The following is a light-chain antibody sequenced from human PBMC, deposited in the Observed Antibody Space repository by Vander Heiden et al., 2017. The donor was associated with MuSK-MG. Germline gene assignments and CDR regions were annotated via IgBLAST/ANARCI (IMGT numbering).Light chain of an antibody. Sequence: DVVMTQSPLSLPVPLGQPASISCRSRQSLVYSDGNPYLTVFQQRPGNSPTRLIYKVSNPSPGVPEPVSGSGTGTDITLKIRSVGAEDVGVDYCMRSTDRHLKTFGQGTRLEIK. J-gene: IGKJ5*01. CDR2: KVS. V-gene: IGKV2-30*01. CDR1: QSLVYSDGNPY. CDR3: MRSTDRHLKT.